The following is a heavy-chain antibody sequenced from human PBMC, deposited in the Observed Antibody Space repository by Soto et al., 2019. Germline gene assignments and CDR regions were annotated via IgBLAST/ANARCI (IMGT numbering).Heavy chain of an antibody. CDR1: GGSISSYY. Sequence: SETLSLTCTVSGGSISSYYWSWIRQPPGKGLEWIGYIYYSGSTNYNPSLKSRVTISVDTSKNQFSLKLSSVTAADTAVYYCGRAGTTYYYGSGSYRWFDPWGRGTLVTVSS. J-gene: IGHJ5*02. CDR2: IYYSGST. CDR3: GRAGTTYYYGSGSYRWFDP. D-gene: IGHD3-10*01. V-gene: IGHV4-59*01.